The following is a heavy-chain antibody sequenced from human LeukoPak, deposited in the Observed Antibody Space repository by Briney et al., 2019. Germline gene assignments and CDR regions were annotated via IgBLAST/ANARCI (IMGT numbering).Heavy chain of an antibody. CDR3: ARNLDSSNY. CDR1: GFTFSDHY. J-gene: IGHJ4*02. CDR2: SRNKANSYST. V-gene: IGHV3-72*01. Sequence: GGSLRLSCAVSGFTFSDHYMDWVRQAPGKGLEWVARSRNKANSYSTEYAASVQGGFTVSRDDSKNSLYLEMNSLKIEDTAVYFCARNLDSSNYWGQGTLVTVSS. D-gene: IGHD3-22*01.